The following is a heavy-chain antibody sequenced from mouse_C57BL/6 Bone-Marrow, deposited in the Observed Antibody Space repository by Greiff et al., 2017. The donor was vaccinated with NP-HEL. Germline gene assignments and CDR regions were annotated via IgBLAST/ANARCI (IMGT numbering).Heavy chain of an antibody. Sequence: VQLQESGPELVKPGASVKISCKASGYTFTDYYINWVKQRPGQGLEWIGWIFPGSGSTYYNEKFKGKATLTVDKSSSTAYMLLSSLTSEDSAVYFCAREGGWLLRPLYYFDYWGQGTTLTVSS. CDR1: GYTFTDYY. CDR3: AREGGWLLRPLYYFDY. D-gene: IGHD2-3*01. J-gene: IGHJ2*01. V-gene: IGHV1-75*01. CDR2: IFPGSGST.